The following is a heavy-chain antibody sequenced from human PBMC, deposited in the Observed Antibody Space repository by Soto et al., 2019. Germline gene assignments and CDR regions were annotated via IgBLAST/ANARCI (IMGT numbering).Heavy chain of an antibody. Sequence: EVQLVESGGGLVQPGGSLRLSCAASGLPFSTYWMSWVRQAPGKGLEWVANIKQDESEKNYADSVKGRFTISRDNAKNSLYLQMNSLRAEDTAVYYCANDKFIGNYYVRGVTSYFEYWGQGTLVTVSS. CDR3: ANDKFIGNYYVRGVTSYFEY. CDR2: IKQDESEK. V-gene: IGHV3-7*03. CDR1: GLPFSTYW. J-gene: IGHJ4*02. D-gene: IGHD3-10*02.